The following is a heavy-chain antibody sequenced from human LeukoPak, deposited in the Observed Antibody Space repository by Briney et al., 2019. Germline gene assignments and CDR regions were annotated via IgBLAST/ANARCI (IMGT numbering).Heavy chain of an antibody. J-gene: IGHJ4*02. CDR1: GGSISTYF. D-gene: IGHD3-9*01. V-gene: IGHV4-59*01. Sequence: RPSETLSLTCTVSGGSISTYFWTWIRQPPGKRLEWIGYISNSGTTNYNPSLKSRVTISVDTSKNQFSLKVTSVTAADTAVYYCARGALTGPFYFDYWGQGTLVTVSS. CDR3: ARGALTGPFYFDY. CDR2: ISNSGTT.